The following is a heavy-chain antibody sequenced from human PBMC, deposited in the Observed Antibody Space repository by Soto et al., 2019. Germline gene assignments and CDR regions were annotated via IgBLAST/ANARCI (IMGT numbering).Heavy chain of an antibody. CDR2: IKEDGSET. CDR3: TRGGISGVVTPSDY. V-gene: IGHV3-7*01. D-gene: IGHD3-3*01. Sequence: EVQLVESGGGLVQPGGSLRLSCAASGFTFSRYWMNWVRQAPGKGLEWVANIKEDGSETYYVDSVNGRFTISRDNAKNSLDLQMNSLRVEDTAVYYCTRGGISGVVTPSDYWGQGTLITVSS. CDR1: GFTFSRYW. J-gene: IGHJ4*02.